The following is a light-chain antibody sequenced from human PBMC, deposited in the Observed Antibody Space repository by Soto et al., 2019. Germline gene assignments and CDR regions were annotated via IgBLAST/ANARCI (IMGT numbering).Light chain of an antibody. J-gene: IGLJ1*01. CDR2: EVN. Sequence: QCVLTQPASVSGSPGQSITISCTGSSSDIGSYNFVSWYQHHPGKAPKVIIYEVNKRPSGVSDRFSGSKSGNTASLTISGLQAEDEADYYCCSYVRSSGTTHFFVFGTGTKVTVL. CDR1: SSDIGSYNF. CDR3: CSYVRSSGTTHFFV. V-gene: IGLV2-23*02.